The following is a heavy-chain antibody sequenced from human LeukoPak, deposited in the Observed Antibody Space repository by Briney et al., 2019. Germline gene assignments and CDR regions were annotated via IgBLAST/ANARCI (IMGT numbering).Heavy chain of an antibody. CDR1: GFSLSAYG. J-gene: IGHJ4*02. Sequence: PGGSLRLSCAASGFSLSAYGLHWVRQAPGKGLEWVAVIWYDGTSKDYADSVKGRFTFSRDNSKNTLYLQMNSLRAEDTAVYYCARGDGLDYWGQGTLVTVSS. D-gene: IGHD2-21*02. V-gene: IGHV3-33*01. CDR3: ARGDGLDY. CDR2: IWYDGTSK.